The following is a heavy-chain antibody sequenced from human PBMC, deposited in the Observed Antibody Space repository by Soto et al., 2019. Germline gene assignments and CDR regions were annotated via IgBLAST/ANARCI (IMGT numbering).Heavy chain of an antibody. Sequence: EVQLVESGGGLVQPGGPLRLSCAASAFTFSSYWMNWVRQAPGKGPVWVSRINSDGSITGYADSVKGRFTISRDNAKNTLYLQMNSLSAEDTAVYYCARRDQIAYYYGMDVWGQGTTVTVSS. V-gene: IGHV3-74*01. D-gene: IGHD2-21*01. J-gene: IGHJ6*02. CDR2: INSDGSIT. CDR3: ARRDQIAYYYGMDV. CDR1: AFTFSSYW.